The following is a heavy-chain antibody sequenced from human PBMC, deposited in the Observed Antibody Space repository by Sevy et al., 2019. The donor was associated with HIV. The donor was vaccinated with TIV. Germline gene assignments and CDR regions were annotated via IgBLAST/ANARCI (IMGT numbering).Heavy chain of an antibody. J-gene: IGHJ6*02. CDR3: ARDLGVESYYYYYGMDV. V-gene: IGHV4-38-2*02. D-gene: IGHD2-8*01. Sequence: SETLSLTCAVSGYSISSGYYWGWIRQPPGKGLEWIGSIYHSGSTYYNPSLKSRVTISVDTSKNQFSLKLSSVTAADTAMYYCARDLGVESYYYYYGMDVWGQGTTVTVSS. CDR2: IYHSGST. CDR1: GYSISSGYY.